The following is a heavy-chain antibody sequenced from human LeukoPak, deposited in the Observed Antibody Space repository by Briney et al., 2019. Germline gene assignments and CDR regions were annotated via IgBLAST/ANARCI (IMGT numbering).Heavy chain of an antibody. Sequence: PSETLSLTCAVYGGSFSGYYWSWIRQPPGKGLEWIGEINHSGSTNYNPSLKSRVTISVDTSKNQFSLKLSSVTAADTAVYYCARHRSKRGYSGYDWVLLPTYGMDVWGQGTTVTVSS. D-gene: IGHD5-12*01. CDR2: INHSGST. CDR3: ARHRSKRGYSGYDWVLLPTYGMDV. J-gene: IGHJ6*02. CDR1: GGSFSGYY. V-gene: IGHV4-34*01.